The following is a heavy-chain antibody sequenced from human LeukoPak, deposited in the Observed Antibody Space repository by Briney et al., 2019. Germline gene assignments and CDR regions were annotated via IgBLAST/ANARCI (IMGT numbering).Heavy chain of an antibody. CDR1: GGSITSYY. V-gene: IGHV4-4*07. CDR2: IYTTGST. D-gene: IGHD3-10*01. Sequence: SETLSLTCTVSGGSITSYYWSWIRQPAGKGLEWIVRIYTTGSTYYNHFLKSRVTMAVDTSKNQFSLRLSSVTAADTAVYYCARARSTMVRGALTYYYHYMDVWGEGTTDTISS. J-gene: IGHJ6*03. CDR3: ARARSTMVRGALTYYYHYMDV.